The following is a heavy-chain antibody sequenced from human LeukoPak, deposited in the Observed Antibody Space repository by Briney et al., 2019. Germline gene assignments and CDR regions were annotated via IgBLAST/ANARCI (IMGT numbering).Heavy chain of an antibody. Sequence: ASVKVSCKASGYTFTGYYMHWVRQAPGQGLEWMGWINPNSGGTNYAQKFQGRVTMTRDTSISTAYMELSRLRSDDTAVYYCARATDYYDGSGYGTNWFDPWGQGTLVTVSS. J-gene: IGHJ5*02. CDR1: GYTFTGYY. CDR2: INPNSGGT. V-gene: IGHV1-2*02. CDR3: ARATDYYDGSGYGTNWFDP. D-gene: IGHD3-22*01.